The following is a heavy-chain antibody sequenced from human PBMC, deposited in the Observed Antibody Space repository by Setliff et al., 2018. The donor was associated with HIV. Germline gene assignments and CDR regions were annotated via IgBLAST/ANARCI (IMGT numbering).Heavy chain of an antibody. CDR2: INQDGSEK. J-gene: IGHJ3*02. CDR3: ARDNYYFDNSGYPVDAFDI. D-gene: IGHD3-22*01. Sequence: GGSLRLSCAASGFTFNNYWMAWVRQAPGKGLEWVGNINQDGSEKNYVDSVKGRFSISRDNAENSLYLQMSSLRAEDAAVYYCARDNYYFDNSGYPVDAFDIWGQGTMVTVSS. V-gene: IGHV3-7*01. CDR1: GFTFNNYW.